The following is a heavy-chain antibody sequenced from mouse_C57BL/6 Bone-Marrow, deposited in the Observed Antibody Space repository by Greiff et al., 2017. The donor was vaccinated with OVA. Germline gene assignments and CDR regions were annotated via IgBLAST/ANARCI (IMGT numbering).Heavy chain of an antibody. CDR1: GYSITSGYY. V-gene: IGHV3-6*01. J-gene: IGHJ2*01. Sequence: DVKLQESGPGLVKPSQSLSLTCSVTGYSITSGYYWNWIRQFPGNKLEWMGYISYDGSNNYNPSLKNRISITRDTSKNQFFLNLNSVTTEDTATYYCASRYSYYFDYWGQGTTLTVSS. CDR2: ISYDGSN. CDR3: ASRYSYYFDY. D-gene: IGHD1-1*01.